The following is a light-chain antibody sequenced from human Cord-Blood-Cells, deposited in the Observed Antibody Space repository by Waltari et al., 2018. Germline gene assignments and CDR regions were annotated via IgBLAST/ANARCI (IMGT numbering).Light chain of an antibody. CDR1: QSISSY. V-gene: IGKV1-39*01. CDR2: AAS. J-gene: IGKJ2*01. Sequence: DIQMTQSPSSLSASVGDRVTITCRASQSISSYLNCYQQKPGKATKLLIYAASSLQSGVPSRCSGSASGTDFTLTISSLQPEDFATYYCQQSYSTPRTFGQGTKLEIK. CDR3: QQSYSTPRT.